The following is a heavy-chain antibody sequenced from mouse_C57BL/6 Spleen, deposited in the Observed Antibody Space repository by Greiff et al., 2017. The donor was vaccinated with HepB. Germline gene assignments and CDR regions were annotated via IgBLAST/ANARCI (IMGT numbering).Heavy chain of an antibody. CDR3: ATGRYYAMDY. J-gene: IGHJ4*01. CDR1: GFSLTSYG. CDR2: IWSGGST. D-gene: IGHD4-1*01. Sequence: QVQLQQSGPGLVQPSQSLSITCTVSGFSLTSYGVHWVRQSPGKGLEWLGVIWSGGSTDYNAAFISRLSISKDNSKSQVFFKMNSLQADDTAIYYCATGRYYAMDYWGQGTSVTVSS. V-gene: IGHV2-2*01.